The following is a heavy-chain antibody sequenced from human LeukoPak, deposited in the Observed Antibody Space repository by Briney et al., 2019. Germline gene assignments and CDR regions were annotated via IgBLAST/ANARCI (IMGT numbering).Heavy chain of an antibody. CDR1: GGTFSSYA. J-gene: IGHJ3*02. V-gene: IGHV1-69*06. D-gene: IGHD2-15*01. CDR3: ARGGYCSGGSCYFDAFDI. Sequence: SVKVSCKASGGTFSSYAISWVRQAPGQGLEWMGGIIPIFGTANYAQKFQGRVTITADKSTSTAYVELSSLRSEDTAVYYCARGGYCSGGSCYFDAFDIWGQGTMVTVSS. CDR2: IIPIFGTA.